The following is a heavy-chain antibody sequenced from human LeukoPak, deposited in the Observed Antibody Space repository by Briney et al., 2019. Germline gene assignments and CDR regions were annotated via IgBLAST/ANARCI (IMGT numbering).Heavy chain of an antibody. CDR1: GYTFTSYG. Sequence: ASVKVSCKASGYTFTSYGISWVRQAPGQGLEWMGWISAYNGNTNYAQKLQGRVTMTTDTSTSTAYMELRSLRSDDTAVYYCARDARYGDYGGTLGAFDIWGQGTMVTVSS. J-gene: IGHJ3*02. V-gene: IGHV1-18*01. CDR2: ISAYNGNT. CDR3: ARDARYGDYGGTLGAFDI. D-gene: IGHD4-17*01.